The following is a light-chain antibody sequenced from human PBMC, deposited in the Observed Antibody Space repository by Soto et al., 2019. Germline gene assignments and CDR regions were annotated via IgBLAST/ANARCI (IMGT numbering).Light chain of an antibody. CDR3: QHYNSLPIT. Sequence: DIQMTQSPSSLSASLGDRVTITCQASQDIRFYLNWYQHKTGQAPKLLIYDASQLETGVPSKFSGSGSGTDFTFTINSQQAEDIGTYYCQHYNSLPITFGQGTRLEIK. CDR2: DAS. V-gene: IGKV1-33*01. CDR1: QDIRFY. J-gene: IGKJ5*01.